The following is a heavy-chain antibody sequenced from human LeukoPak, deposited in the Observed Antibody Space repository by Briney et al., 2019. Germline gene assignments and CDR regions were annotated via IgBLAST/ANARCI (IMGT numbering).Heavy chain of an antibody. V-gene: IGHV5-51*01. D-gene: IGHD1/OR15-1a*01. Sequence: GESLKISCKGSGYSFTSYWIGWVRPMPGKGLEWMGIIYPGDSDTRYSPSFQGQVTISADKSISTAYLQWSSLKASDTAIYFCATSESQTKFDYWGQGTLVVVSS. CDR2: IYPGDSDT. J-gene: IGHJ4*02. CDR3: ATSESQTKFDY. CDR1: GYSFTSYW.